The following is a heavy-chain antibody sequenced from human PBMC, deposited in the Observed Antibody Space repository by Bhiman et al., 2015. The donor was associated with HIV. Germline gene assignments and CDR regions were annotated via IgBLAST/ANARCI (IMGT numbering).Heavy chain of an antibody. CDR1: GFAFSTYK. CDR3: ARDRPTLNYYDSSGYSPFDY. J-gene: IGHJ4*02. Sequence: EVQLLESGGGLVQPGGSLRLSCAASGFAFSTYKMNWVRQAPGKGLQWVSYISSSASKIYYADSVKGRFTISRDNTKNSLYLQMNSLRAEDTGVYYCARDRPTLNYYDSSGYSPFDYWARERWSPSPQ. V-gene: IGHV3-48*03. D-gene: IGHD3-22*01. CDR2: ISSSASKI.